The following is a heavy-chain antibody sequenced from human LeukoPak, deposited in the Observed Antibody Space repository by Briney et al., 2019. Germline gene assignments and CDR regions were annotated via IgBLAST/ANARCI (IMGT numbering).Heavy chain of an antibody. J-gene: IGHJ3*02. CDR3: AGIWGGYSYAYGFDAFDI. CDR1: CGSISSYY. V-gene: IGHV4-59*08. CDR2: IYYSGST. Sequence: SETLSLTCTVSCGSISSYYWSWIRQPPGKGLEWIGYIYYSGSTNYNPSLKSRVTISVDTSKNQFSLKLSSVTAADTAVYYCAGIWGGYSYAYGFDAFDIWGQGTMVTVSS. D-gene: IGHD5-18*01.